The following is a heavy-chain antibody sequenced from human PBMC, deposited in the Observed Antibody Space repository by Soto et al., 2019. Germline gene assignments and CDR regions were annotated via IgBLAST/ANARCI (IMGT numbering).Heavy chain of an antibody. D-gene: IGHD3-10*01. V-gene: IGHV1-18*04. CDR1: GYAFTSYG. CDR3: ARAATGSYHSAY. Sequence: QVQLVQSGPEVKKPGASVRVSCMTSGYAFTSYGVNWVRQVPGQGLEWMGWIAPHSGRTTYLPKFQGRVTITADPSTNTAYVELTSLSSDDTGIYFCARAATGSYHSAYWGQGTVVTVSA. CDR2: IAPHSGRT. J-gene: IGHJ4*02.